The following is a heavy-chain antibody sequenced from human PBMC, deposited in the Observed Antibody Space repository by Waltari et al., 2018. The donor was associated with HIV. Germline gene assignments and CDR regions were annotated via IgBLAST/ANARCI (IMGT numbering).Heavy chain of an antibody. CDR1: GFTFSRYR. J-gene: IGHJ6*02. V-gene: IGHV3-21*01. D-gene: IGHD5-18*01. Sequence: EVQLVESGGGLVKPGGSLRLYCAASGFTFSRYRLNWFRQAPGKGLEWVSSISSSSSYIYYADSVKGRFTISRDNAKNSLYLQMNSLRAEDTAVYYCARSVYSYGYLTYYYGMDVWGQGTTVTVSS. CDR2: ISSSSSYI. CDR3: ARSVYSYGYLTYYYGMDV.